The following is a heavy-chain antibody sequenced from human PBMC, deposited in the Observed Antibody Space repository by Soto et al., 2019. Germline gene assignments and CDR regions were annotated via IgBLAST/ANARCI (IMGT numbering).Heavy chain of an antibody. CDR3: ARIRGRCSSTSCPAGDAFDI. Sequence: PGGSLRLSCAASGFTFSSYSMNWVRQAPGKGLEWVSYISSSSSTIYYADSVKGRFTISRDNAKNSLYLQMNSLRAEDTAVYYSARIRGRCSSTSCPAGDAFDIWGQGTMVTVSS. D-gene: IGHD2-2*01. J-gene: IGHJ3*02. CDR2: ISSSSSTI. V-gene: IGHV3-48*01. CDR1: GFTFSSYS.